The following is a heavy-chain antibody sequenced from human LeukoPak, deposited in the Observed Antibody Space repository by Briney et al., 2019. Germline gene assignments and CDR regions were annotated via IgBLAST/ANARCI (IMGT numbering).Heavy chain of an antibody. J-gene: IGHJ1*01. CDR2: IYDGEST. Sequence: SQTLSLTCAVSGVSISSCCYCWSWIRQPPGKGLEWIGYIYDGESTYYNPSLKSRVTISVDRAKNQFSLKLSSVTAADTAVYYCARAPLQSYSSSWYNFRAEYFQHWGQGTLVTVSS. D-gene: IGHD6-13*01. CDR3: ARAPLQSYSSSWYNFRAEYFQH. CDR1: GVSISSCCYC. V-gene: IGHV4-30-2*01.